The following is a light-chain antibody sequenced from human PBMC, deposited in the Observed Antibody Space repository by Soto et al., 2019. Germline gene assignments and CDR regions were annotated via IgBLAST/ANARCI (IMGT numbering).Light chain of an antibody. V-gene: IGLV2-14*01. J-gene: IGLJ2*01. CDR3: SSYTSSSTLDVV. CDR1: SSDVGGYNY. Sequence: QSVLTQPASVSGSPGQSITISCTGTSSDVGGYNYVSWYQQHPGKAPKLMISKVSDRPSGVSNRFSGSKSGNTASLTISGLQAEDEADYYCSSYTSSSTLDVVFGGGTKLTVL. CDR2: KVS.